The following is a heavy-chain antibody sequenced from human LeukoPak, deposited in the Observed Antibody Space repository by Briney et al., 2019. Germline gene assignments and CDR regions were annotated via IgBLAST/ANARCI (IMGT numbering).Heavy chain of an antibody. CDR1: GFTFSTYA. J-gene: IGHJ4*02. D-gene: IGHD4-23*01. CDR2: ISSGGTT. CDR3: ATRQTTVDYYDC. Sequence: GGSLRLSCVGSGFTFSTYAMNWARQAPGEGVEWVSAISSGGTTYYADSVKGRFSISRDNSKNTVYLQMNSLRAEDRAVYYCATRQTTVDYYDCWGQGTLVTVSS. V-gene: IGHV3-23*01.